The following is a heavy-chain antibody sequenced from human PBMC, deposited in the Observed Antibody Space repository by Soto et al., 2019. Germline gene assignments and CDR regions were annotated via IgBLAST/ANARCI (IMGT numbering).Heavy chain of an antibody. J-gene: IGHJ4*02. CDR2: ISTGGISI. D-gene: IGHD6-25*01. CDR1: GLTFNDYY. CDR3: ARAPSGY. Sequence: GGSLRLSCAGSGLTFNDYYVSWIRQAPGKGLEWISYISTGGISIYYADSVKGRFTVSRDNAKNSVYLQMNSLRAEDTAVYYCARAPSGYWGQGTLVTVSS. V-gene: IGHV3-11*01.